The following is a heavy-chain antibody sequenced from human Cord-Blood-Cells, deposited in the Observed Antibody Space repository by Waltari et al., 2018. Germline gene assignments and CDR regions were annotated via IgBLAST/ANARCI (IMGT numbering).Heavy chain of an antibody. Sequence: QVQLQQWGAGLLKPSETLSLTCAVYGGSFSGYYWSWIRQPPGKGLEWIGEIKNSGSTNYNPSLKSRVTRSVDTSKNQFSLKLSSVTAADTAVYYCARGYTDFWSGYYFDYWGQGTLVTVSS. CDR1: GGSFSGYY. J-gene: IGHJ4*02. D-gene: IGHD3-3*01. V-gene: IGHV4-34*01. CDR2: IKNSGST. CDR3: ARGYTDFWSGYYFDY.